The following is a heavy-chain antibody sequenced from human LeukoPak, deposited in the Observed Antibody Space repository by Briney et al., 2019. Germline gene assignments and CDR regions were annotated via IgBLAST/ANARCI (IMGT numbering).Heavy chain of an antibody. J-gene: IGHJ3*02. Sequence: ASVKVSCKASGYTFTGYYMHWVRQAPGQGLEWMGWINPNSGGTNFAQKFQGRVTMTRDTSISTAYMELSSLRSEDTAAYYCARDRTTVVTIHAFDIWGQGTMVTVSS. D-gene: IGHD4-23*01. V-gene: IGHV1-2*02. CDR2: INPNSGGT. CDR3: ARDRTTVVTIHAFDI. CDR1: GYTFTGYY.